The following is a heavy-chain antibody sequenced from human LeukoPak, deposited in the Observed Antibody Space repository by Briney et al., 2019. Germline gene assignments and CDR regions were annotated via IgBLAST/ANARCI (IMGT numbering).Heavy chain of an antibody. D-gene: IGHD5-12*01. CDR2: ISSNGGST. V-gene: IGHV3-64D*06. CDR1: GFTFSSYA. CDR3: VKEQASRGYSGPLSGY. Sequence: GGSLRLSCSASGFTFSSYAMHWVRQAPGKGLEYVSAISSNGGSTYYADSVKGRFTISRDNSKNTLYLQMSSLRAEDTAEYYCVKEQASRGYSGPLSGYWGQGTLVTVSS. J-gene: IGHJ4*02.